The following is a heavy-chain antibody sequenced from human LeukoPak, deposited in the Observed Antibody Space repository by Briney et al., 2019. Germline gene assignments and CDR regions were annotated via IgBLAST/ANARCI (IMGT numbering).Heavy chain of an antibody. J-gene: IGHJ5*02. D-gene: IGHD6-13*01. V-gene: IGHV3-48*03. CDR3: ARVRRIIAAVGTGTRRENWFDP. CDR2: TSSSGSTI. Sequence: GSLRLSCAASGFTFSSYEMNWVRQAPGKGLEWVSYTSSSGSTIYYADSVKGRFTISRDNAKNSLYLQMNSLRAEDTAVYYCARVRRIIAAVGTGTRRENWFDPWGQGTLVTVSS. CDR1: GFTFSSYE.